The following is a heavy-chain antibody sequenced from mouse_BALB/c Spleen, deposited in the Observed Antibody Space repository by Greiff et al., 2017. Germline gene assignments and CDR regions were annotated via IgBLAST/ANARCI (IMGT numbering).Heavy chain of an antibody. CDR1: GFTFSSYT. J-gene: IGHJ3*01. D-gene: IGHD4-1*01. CDR3: ARDWEGGFAY. CDR2: ISSGGGNT. Sequence: EVQRVESGGGLVKPGGSLKLSCAASGFTFSSYTMSWVRQTPEKRLEWVATISSGGGNTYYPDSVKGRFTISRDNAKNNLYLQMSSLRSEDTALYYCARDWEGGFAYWGQGTLVTVSA. V-gene: IGHV5-9*03.